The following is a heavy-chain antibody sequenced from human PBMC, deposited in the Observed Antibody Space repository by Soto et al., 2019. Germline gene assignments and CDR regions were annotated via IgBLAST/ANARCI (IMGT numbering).Heavy chain of an antibody. J-gene: IGHJ5*02. CDR3: ARTTIITIFGVVTRPRWFDP. V-gene: IGHV1-18*04. CDR2: INPHGGST. CDR1: RDTFTSYY. D-gene: IGHD3-3*01. Sequence: ASVKVSCKAPRDTFTSYYINWVRQAPGQGLEWMGVINPHGGSTAYAQKLQGRVTMTTDTSTSTAYMELRSLRSDDTAVYYCARTTIITIFGVVTRPRWFDPWGQGTLVTVSS.